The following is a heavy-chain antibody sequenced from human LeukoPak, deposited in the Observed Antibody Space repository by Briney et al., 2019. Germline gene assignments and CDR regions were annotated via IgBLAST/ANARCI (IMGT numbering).Heavy chain of an antibody. Sequence: ASVKVSCKASGYTFTSYAMNWVRQAPGQGLEWMGWINLNSGGTNYAQKFQGRVTMTRDTSISTAYMELSRLRSDDTAVYYCARSYCTNGVCSSFDYWGQGTLVTVSS. CDR1: GYTFTSYA. CDR3: ARSYCTNGVCSSFDY. D-gene: IGHD2-8*01. CDR2: INLNSGGT. V-gene: IGHV1-2*02. J-gene: IGHJ4*02.